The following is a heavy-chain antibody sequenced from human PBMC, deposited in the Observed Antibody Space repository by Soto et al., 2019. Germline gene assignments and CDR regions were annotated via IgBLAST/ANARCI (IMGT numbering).Heavy chain of an antibody. CDR3: AGVTSLPDYGDYLN. Sequence: QVQLQESGPGLVKPSQTLSLTCTVSGGSISSGGYYWSWIRQHPWKGLEWIGYIYYSGSTYYNPSLKSRVTISVDTSKNQFSLKLSSVTAADTAVYYCAGVTSLPDYGDYLNWGQGTLVTVSS. D-gene: IGHD4-17*01. CDR1: GGSISSGGYY. CDR2: IYYSGST. V-gene: IGHV4-31*03. J-gene: IGHJ4*02.